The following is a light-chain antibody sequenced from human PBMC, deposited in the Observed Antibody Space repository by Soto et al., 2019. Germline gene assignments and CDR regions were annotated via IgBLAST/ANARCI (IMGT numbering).Light chain of an antibody. Sequence: DIVMTQSPDSLAVSLGERATINCKSSQSVLDSSKNKNYLAWYQQKPGQVPKLLIYWASTRESGVPDRFSGSGSGTDFSLTISILQPEDVAVYYCQQYYSSPFTFGPGTKVDIK. J-gene: IGKJ3*01. CDR1: QSVLDSSKNKNY. CDR3: QQYYSSPFT. V-gene: IGKV4-1*01. CDR2: WAS.